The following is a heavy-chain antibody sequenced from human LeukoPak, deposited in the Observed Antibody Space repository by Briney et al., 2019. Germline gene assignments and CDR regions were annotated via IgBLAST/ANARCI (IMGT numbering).Heavy chain of an antibody. D-gene: IGHD1-1*01. J-gene: IGHJ6*03. CDR3: ARCSTGTYYYYYYMDV. Sequence: KPSETLSLTCTVSGGSISSYYWSWIRQPAGKGLEWIGRIYTSGSTNCNPSLKSRVTMSVDTSKNQFSLKLSSVTAADTAVYYCARCSTGTYYYYYYMDVWGKGTTVTVSS. CDR2: IYTSGST. V-gene: IGHV4-4*07. CDR1: GGSISSYY.